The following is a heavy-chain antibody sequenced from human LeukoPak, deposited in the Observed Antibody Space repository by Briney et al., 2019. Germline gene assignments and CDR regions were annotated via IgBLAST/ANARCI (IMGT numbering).Heavy chain of an antibody. Sequence: GGSLRLSCAASGFRFSGYGMRWVRQAPGKGLEWVAVIWNDGSNKYYADSVKGRFTISKDNSKNTVYLQMNSLRAEDTAVYYCARPYSNYGWFDPWGQGTLVTVSS. J-gene: IGHJ5*02. CDR1: GFRFSGYG. CDR3: ARPYSNYGWFDP. CDR2: IWNDGSNK. D-gene: IGHD4-11*01. V-gene: IGHV3-33*01.